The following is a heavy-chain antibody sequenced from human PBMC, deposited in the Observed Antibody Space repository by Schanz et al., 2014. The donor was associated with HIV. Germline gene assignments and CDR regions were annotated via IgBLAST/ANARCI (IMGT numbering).Heavy chain of an antibody. CDR2: ISGGGGKT. Sequence: QVQLVESGGGLVKPGGSLRLSCAASGFTFSSYGMHWVRQAPGKGLEWVSIISGGGGKTYYADSVKGRFTISRDTSKETLSLQINSLRAEDTAVYYCALVGVWYYYGMDVWGHGTTVAVSS. CDR3: ALVGVWYYYGMDV. J-gene: IGHJ6*02. CDR1: GFTFSSYG. V-gene: IGHV3-NL1*01. D-gene: IGHD2-8*01.